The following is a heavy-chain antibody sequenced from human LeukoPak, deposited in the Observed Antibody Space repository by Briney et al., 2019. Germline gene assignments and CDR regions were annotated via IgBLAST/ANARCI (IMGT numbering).Heavy chain of an antibody. Sequence: GGSLRLSCAASGFTFSSYWMSWVRQAPGKGLERVAIIKQDGSEKYYVDSVKGRFTIYRDNAKNSLYLQMNSLRAEDTAVYYCARATYYYYYYMDVWGKGTTVTVSS. CDR1: GFTFSSYW. J-gene: IGHJ6*03. CDR3: ARATYYYYYYMDV. V-gene: IGHV3-7*01. CDR2: IKQDGSEK.